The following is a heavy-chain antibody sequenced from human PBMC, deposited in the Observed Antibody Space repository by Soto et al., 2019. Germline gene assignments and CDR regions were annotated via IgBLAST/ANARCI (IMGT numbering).Heavy chain of an antibody. CDR3: ARVLLWFGDLGYYYYMDV. CDR1: GGSISSSSYY. J-gene: IGHJ6*03. V-gene: IGHV4-39*01. CDR2: IYYSGST. D-gene: IGHD3-10*01. Sequence: SETLSLTCTVSGGSISSSSYYWGWIRQPPGKGLEWIGSIYYSGSTYYNPSLKSRVTISVDTSKNQFSLKLSSVTAADTAVYYCARVLLWFGDLGYYYYMDVWGKGTTVTVSS.